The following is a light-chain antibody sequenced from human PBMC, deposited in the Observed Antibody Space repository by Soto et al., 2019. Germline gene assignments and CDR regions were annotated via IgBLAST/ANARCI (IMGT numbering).Light chain of an antibody. Sequence: QSVLTQPASVSGSPGQSITISCTGTSSDVGRYNYVSWYQQHPGKAPRLIIYEVTNRPSGVSDRFSGSKSGNTASLTISGLQAEDEADYYCSSYTVTTPVVFGGGTKLTVL. CDR1: SSDVGRYNY. J-gene: IGLJ3*02. CDR3: SSYTVTTPVV. V-gene: IGLV2-14*01. CDR2: EVT.